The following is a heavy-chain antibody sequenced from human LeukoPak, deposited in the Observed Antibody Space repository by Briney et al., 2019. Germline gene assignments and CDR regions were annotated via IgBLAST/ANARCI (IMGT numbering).Heavy chain of an antibody. CDR2: IHYSGST. J-gene: IGHJ2*01. V-gene: IGHV4-39*02. D-gene: IGHD4/OR15-4a*01. CDR1: GGSVSSSSYY. Sequence: PSETLSLTCTVSGGSVSSSSYYWGWIRQPPGKGLEWIGSIHYSGSTHYSPSLKSRVTISVDRSKNHFSLKLSSVTAADTAVYYCARPGAKMTTEDCYFDLWGRGTLVTVSS. CDR3: ARPGAKMTTEDCYFDL.